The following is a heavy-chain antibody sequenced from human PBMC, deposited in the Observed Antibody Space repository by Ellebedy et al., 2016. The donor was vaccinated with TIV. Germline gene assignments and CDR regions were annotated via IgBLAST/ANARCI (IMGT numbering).Heavy chain of an antibody. CDR2: INQDGSEK. Sequence: GGSLRLSCAASGFTVSSNYMSWVRQAPGKGLEWVANINQDGSEKNYVDSVKGRFTMSRDNAKNSLYLQMNSVRAEDTAVYYCARENWTNDYWGQGTLVTVSS. J-gene: IGHJ4*02. V-gene: IGHV3-7*04. CDR1: GFTVSSNY. CDR3: ARENWTNDY. D-gene: IGHD1/OR15-1a*01.